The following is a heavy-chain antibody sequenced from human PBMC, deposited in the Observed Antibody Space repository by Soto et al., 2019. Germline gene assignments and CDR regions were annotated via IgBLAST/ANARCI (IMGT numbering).Heavy chain of an antibody. V-gene: IGHV3-30-3*01. D-gene: IGHD6-19*01. CDR2: ISYDGSNK. J-gene: IGHJ5*02. CDR1: GFTFSSYA. Sequence: QVQLVESGGGVVQPGRSLRLSCAASGFTFSSYAMHWVRQAPGKGLEWVAVISYDGSNKYYADSVKGRFTISRDNSKNTLYLQMNSLRAEDTAVYYCARDDGTAVAGRLGETWGQGTLVTVSS. CDR3: ARDDGTAVAGRLGET.